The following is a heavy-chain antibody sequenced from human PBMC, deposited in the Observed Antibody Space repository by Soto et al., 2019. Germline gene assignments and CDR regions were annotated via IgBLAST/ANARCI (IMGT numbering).Heavy chain of an antibody. V-gene: IGHV1-69*02. Sequence: QVQLVQSGAEVKKPGSSVKVSCKASGGTFSSYTISWVRQAPGQGPEWMGRIIPILGIANYAQKFQGRVTITADKSTSTAYMELSSLRSEDTAVYYCASGVVTMVRGVQDYWGQGTLVTVSS. CDR1: GGTFSSYT. CDR2: IIPILGIA. CDR3: ASGVVTMVRGVQDY. J-gene: IGHJ4*02. D-gene: IGHD3-10*01.